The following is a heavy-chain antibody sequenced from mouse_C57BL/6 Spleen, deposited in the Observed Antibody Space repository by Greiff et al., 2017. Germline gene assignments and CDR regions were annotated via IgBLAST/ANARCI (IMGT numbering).Heavy chain of an antibody. CDR2: IHPPSGST. D-gene: IGHD2-4*01. J-gene: IGHJ2*01. V-gene: IGHV1-64*01. CDR3: ARGENVKDCEYDEDD. CDR1: GYTFTSYW. Sequence: VQLQQPGAELVKPGASVKLSCKASGYTFTSYWMHWVKQRPGQGLEWIGMIHPPSGSTNYNEKFKSKATLTVDKSSSTAYMQLSRLTSEDSAVXYCARGENVKDCEYDEDDWGQGTTLTVSS.